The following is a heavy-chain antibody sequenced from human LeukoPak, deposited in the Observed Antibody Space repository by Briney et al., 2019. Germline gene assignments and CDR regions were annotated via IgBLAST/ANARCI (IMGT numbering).Heavy chain of an antibody. J-gene: IGHJ4*02. D-gene: IGHD4-17*01. Sequence: GGSLRLSCAASGFIFSDYYMTWIRQAPGKGLEWLSYISGSGSDTNYADSVKGRFTTSRDNAKNSLYLQMNSLRAEDTAVYYCAKGDSGDYAFDYWGRGILVTVSS. CDR1: GFIFSDYY. V-gene: IGHV3-11*03. CDR2: ISGSGSDT. CDR3: AKGDSGDYAFDY.